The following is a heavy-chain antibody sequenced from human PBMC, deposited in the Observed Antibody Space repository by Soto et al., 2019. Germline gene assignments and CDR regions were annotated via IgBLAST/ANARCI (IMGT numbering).Heavy chain of an antibody. J-gene: IGHJ6*02. D-gene: IGHD2-21*02. Sequence: GGSLRLSCAASGFTFSSYGMHWVRQAPGKGLEWVAVISYDGSNKYYADSVKGRFTISRDNSKNTLYLQMNSLRAEDTAVYYCANSRGNSGGYYYGMDVWGQGTTVTVSS. CDR1: GFTFSSYG. CDR3: ANSRGNSGGYYYGMDV. V-gene: IGHV3-30*18. CDR2: ISYDGSNK.